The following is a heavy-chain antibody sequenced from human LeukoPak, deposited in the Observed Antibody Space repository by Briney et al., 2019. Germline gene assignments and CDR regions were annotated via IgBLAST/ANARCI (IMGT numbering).Heavy chain of an antibody. CDR1: GFTFSSYA. CDR3: AKDLTPGNAWGSYRFDY. V-gene: IGHV3-23*01. CDR2: ISGSGDST. Sequence: GGSLRLSCAASGFTFSSYAMSWVRQAPGKGLEWVSDISGSGDSTYYADSVKGRFTISRDKSRNTLYLQMNSLGAADTAVYYCAKDLTPGNAWGSYRFDYWGQGTLVTVSS. J-gene: IGHJ4*02. D-gene: IGHD3-16*02.